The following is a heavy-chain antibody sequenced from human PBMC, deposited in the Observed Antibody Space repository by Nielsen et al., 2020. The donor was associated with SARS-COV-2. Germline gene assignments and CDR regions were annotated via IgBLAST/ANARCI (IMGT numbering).Heavy chain of an antibody. CDR2: ISWNSGSI. D-gene: IGHD2-15*01. CDR1: GFTFDDYA. Sequence: GGSLRLSCAASGFTFDDYAMHWVRQAPGKGLEWVSGISWNSGSIGYADSVKGRFTISRDNAKNSLYLQMNSLRAEDTALYYCATPGSATPNYGMDVWGQGTTVTVSS. CDR3: ATPGSATPNYGMDV. J-gene: IGHJ6*02. V-gene: IGHV3-9*01.